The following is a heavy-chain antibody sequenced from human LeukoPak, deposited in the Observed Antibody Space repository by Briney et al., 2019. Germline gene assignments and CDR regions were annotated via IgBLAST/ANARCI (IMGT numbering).Heavy chain of an antibody. V-gene: IGHV4-59*08. CDR1: VGSLSSYY. D-gene: IGHD3-16*01. J-gene: IGHJ3*02. Sequence: SETLSLTCTVSVGSLSSYYWSWIRQPPGKGLEWIGYIYYSGSTHYNPSLKSRVTISVDTSKNQFSLKLSSVTAADTAVYYCARYDPGAFDIWGQGTMVTVSS. CDR3: ARYDPGAFDI. CDR2: IYYSGST.